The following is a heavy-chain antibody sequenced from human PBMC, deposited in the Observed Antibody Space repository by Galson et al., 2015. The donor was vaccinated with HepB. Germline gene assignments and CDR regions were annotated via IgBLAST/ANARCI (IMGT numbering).Heavy chain of an antibody. CDR2: IIPIFGIA. CDR1: GGTFSSYT. J-gene: IGHJ6*02. D-gene: IGHD2-2*01. CDR3: QVGGAYYYYGMDV. Sequence: SVKVSCKASGGTFSSYTISWVRQAPGQGLEWMGRIIPIFGIANYAQKFQGRVTITADESTSTAYMELSSLRSEDTAVYYCQVGGAYYYYGMDVWGQGTTVTVSS. V-gene: IGHV1-69*02.